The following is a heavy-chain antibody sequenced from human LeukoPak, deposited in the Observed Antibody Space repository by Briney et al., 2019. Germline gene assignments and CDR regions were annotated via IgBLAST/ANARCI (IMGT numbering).Heavy chain of an antibody. V-gene: IGHV3-23*01. Sequence: SGGSLRLSCAASGFTFSSYAMSWVRQAPGKGLEWVSAISGSGGSTYYADSVKDRFTISRDNSKNTLYLQMNSLRAEDTAVYYCAKSTTVTTGMYYWGQGTLVTVSS. J-gene: IGHJ4*02. CDR1: GFTFSSYA. CDR3: AKSTTVTTGMYY. D-gene: IGHD4-17*01. CDR2: ISGSGGST.